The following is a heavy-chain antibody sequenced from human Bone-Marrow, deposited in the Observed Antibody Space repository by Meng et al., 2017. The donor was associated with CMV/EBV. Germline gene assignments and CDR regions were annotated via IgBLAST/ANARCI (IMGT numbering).Heavy chain of an antibody. J-gene: IGHJ6*02. CDR2: ISSSSSYI. Sequence: GESLKISCAASGFTFSSYSMNWVRQAPGKGLEWVSSISSSSSYIYYADSVKGRFTISRDNAKNSLYLQMNSLRAEDTAVYYCASGWGENWGLYYYYYGMDVWSQGTTVTVSS. CDR1: GFTFSSYS. V-gene: IGHV3-21*01. CDR3: ASGWGENWGLYYYYYGMDV. D-gene: IGHD7-27*01.